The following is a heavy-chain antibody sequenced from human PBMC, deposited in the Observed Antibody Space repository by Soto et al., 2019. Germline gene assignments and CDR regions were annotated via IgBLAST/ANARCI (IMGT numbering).Heavy chain of an antibody. J-gene: IGHJ4*02. V-gene: IGHV1-18*01. CDR2: ISAYNGNT. CDR3: ARDRDIVATISLRGLGAFDY. CDR1: GYTFTSYG. D-gene: IGHD5-12*01. Sequence: QVQLVQSGAEVKKPGASVKVSCKASGYTFTSYGISWVRQAPGQGLEWMGWISAYNGNTNYAQKLQGRVTMTTDTSESTAYMELGRVRSDGTAVYYCARDRDIVATISLRGLGAFDYWGQGTLFIVSS.